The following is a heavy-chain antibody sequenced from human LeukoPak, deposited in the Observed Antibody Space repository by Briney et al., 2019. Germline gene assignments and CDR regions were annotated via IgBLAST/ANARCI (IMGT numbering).Heavy chain of an antibody. CDR1: GFTLSTYW. Sequence: GGSLRLSCAASGFTLSTYWMSWVRQAPGKGLEWVANIKEDGSERNYVDSVRGRFTISRDNTKNSLYLEMNSLRAEDTAVYYCARDRGSSWPEYNWFDPWGQGTLVTVSS. V-gene: IGHV3-7*01. CDR3: ARDRGSSWPEYNWFDP. D-gene: IGHD6-13*01. J-gene: IGHJ5*02. CDR2: IKEDGSER.